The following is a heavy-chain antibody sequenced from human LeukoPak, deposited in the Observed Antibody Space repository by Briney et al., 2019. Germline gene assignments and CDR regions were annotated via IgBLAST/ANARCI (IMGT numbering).Heavy chain of an antibody. D-gene: IGHD1-26*01. J-gene: IGHJ4*02. CDR2: INQDGSVK. CDR3: ARDRGSYSGFDS. V-gene: IGHV3-7*05. CDR1: GFTFSTYW. Sequence: PGGSLRLSCAASGFTFSTYWMTWVRQAPGKGLEWVANINQDGSVKNYVDSVKGRFTISRDNAKNSLYLQVNSLRVDDTAVYYCARDRGSYSGFDSWGQGTLVIVSS.